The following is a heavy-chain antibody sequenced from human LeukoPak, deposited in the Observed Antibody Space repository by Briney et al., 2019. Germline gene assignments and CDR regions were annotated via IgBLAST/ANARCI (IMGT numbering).Heavy chain of an antibody. CDR2: IKLDGREK. Sequence: GGSLRLSRAASGFTFSNSWMSWVRQAPGKGLEWLAYIKLDGREKYYVDSVRGRFTISRDNAKQSLYLEMNILRAEDTAVYYCARNAPLDYWGQGTLVTVSS. CDR3: ARNAPLDY. V-gene: IGHV3-7*01. D-gene: IGHD2-2*01. CDR1: GFTFSNSW. J-gene: IGHJ4*02.